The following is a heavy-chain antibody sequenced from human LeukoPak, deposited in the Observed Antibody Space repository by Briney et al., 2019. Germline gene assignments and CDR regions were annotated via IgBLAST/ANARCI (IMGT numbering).Heavy chain of an antibody. CDR2: ISGIGDNT. D-gene: IGHD5-12*01. CDR1: GLTFSSYA. V-gene: IGHV3-23*01. CDR3: AKDVASGYGLGVGYYYCMDV. J-gene: IGHJ6*03. Sequence: GGSLRLSCAASGLTFSSYAMSWVRQAPGKGLEWVSSISGIGDNTYYADSVKGRFTISRDNSKNTLYLQMNSLRAEDTAVYYCAKDVASGYGLGVGYYYCMDVWGKGATVTVSS.